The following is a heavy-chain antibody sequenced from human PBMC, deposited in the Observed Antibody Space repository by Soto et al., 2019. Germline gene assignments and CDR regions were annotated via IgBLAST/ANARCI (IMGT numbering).Heavy chain of an antibody. J-gene: IGHJ6*02. CDR3: AREGNWNYEGLYYYYGMYG. V-gene: IGHV6-1*01. D-gene: IGHD1-7*01. Sequence: SQTLSLTCAISGDSVSSNSAAWNWIRQSPSRGLEWLGRTYYRSKWYNDYAVSVKSRITINPDTSKNQFSLQLNSVTPEDTAVYYCAREGNWNYEGLYYYYGMYGWGQGTTVTVSS. CDR1: GDSVSSNSAA. CDR2: TYYRSKWYN.